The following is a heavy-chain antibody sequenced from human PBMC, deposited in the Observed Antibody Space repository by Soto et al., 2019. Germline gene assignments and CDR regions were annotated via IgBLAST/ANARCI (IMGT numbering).Heavy chain of an antibody. CDR3: ARAKLCNSLSCPHSFDT. Sequence: QVHLQESGPGLVNASGTLSLTCGVSGGSISTNNWWSWVRQTPGQGLEWIAEVYHSGSTNYNPSLKSRLTISVDQSKNQFSLSLTYVTAADSAVYYCARAKLCNSLSCPHSFDTWGQGTLVSVSS. V-gene: IGHV4-4*02. CDR2: VYHSGST. CDR1: GGSISTNNW. J-gene: IGHJ4*02. D-gene: IGHD2-2*01.